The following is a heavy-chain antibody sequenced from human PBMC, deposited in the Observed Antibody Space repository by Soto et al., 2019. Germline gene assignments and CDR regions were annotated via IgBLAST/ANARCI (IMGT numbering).Heavy chain of an antibody. J-gene: IGHJ6*02. CDR3: ARVVMTTVPASYYYGMDV. V-gene: IGHV1-69*18. CDR2: IIPFIGTA. D-gene: IGHD4-4*01. Sequence: QVQLVQSGAEVKKPGSSVTVSCKASGGTFSSYAISWVRQAPGQGLEWMGRIIPFIGTANYAQKFQGRDTITADESTSTANMELTSLRSENTAVYYCARVVMTTVPASYYYGMDVWGQGTTVTVSS. CDR1: GGTFSSYA.